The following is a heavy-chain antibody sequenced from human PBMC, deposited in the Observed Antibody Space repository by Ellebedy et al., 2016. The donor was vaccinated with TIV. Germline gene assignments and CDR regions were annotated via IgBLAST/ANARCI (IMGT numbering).Heavy chain of an antibody. CDR3: ARDRDAFMASFYYYGMDV. CDR1: GYTFTSYY. CDR2: INPRAGTT. D-gene: IGHD3-3*02. Sequence: AASVKVSCKASGYTFTSYYVHWVRQAPGQGLEWMGMINPRAGTTSNAQKFQGRVTMTRDTSTSTVYMELSSLRSDDTAVYYCARDRDAFMASFYYYGMDVWGQGTTVTVSS. J-gene: IGHJ6*02. V-gene: IGHV1-46*01.